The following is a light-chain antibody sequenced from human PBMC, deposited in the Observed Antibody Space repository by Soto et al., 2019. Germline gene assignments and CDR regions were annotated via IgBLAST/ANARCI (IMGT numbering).Light chain of an antibody. V-gene: IGKV1-27*01. CDR2: AAS. CDR3: QKCKVAPFT. CDR1: QDIGNF. J-gene: IGKJ4*01. Sequence: DIQMTQSPSSLSAFVGDRVTITCRASQDIGNFLAWYQQKPGKVPKLLIYAASTLQSGVPSRFSGSGSGTDFTLTISSLQPEDVATYYCQKCKVAPFTFGGGTKVDIX.